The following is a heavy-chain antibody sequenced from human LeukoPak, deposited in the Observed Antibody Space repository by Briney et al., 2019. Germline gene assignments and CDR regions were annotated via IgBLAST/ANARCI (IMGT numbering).Heavy chain of an antibody. CDR2: IYSGGIT. CDR3: ARDGYYDSSGYRKHDGFDI. D-gene: IGHD3-22*01. Sequence: PGGSLRLSCAASGFTVSTNYMSWVRQAPGKGLEWVSLIYSGGITQYDDSVKGRFTISRDDSKHTLYLQMTSLRAEDTAVYHCARDGYYDSSGYRKHDGFDIWGQGTLVTVSS. V-gene: IGHV3-66*01. J-gene: IGHJ3*02. CDR1: GFTVSTNY.